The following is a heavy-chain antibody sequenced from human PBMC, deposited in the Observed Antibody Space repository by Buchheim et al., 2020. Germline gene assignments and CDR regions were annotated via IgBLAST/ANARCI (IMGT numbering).Heavy chain of an antibody. CDR1: GGSISSYY. CDR3: ARDIDY. CDR2: IYHSGST. V-gene: IGHV4-59*01. Sequence: QVQLQESGPGLVKPSETLSLTCTVSGGSISSYYWSWIRQPPGKGLEWIGYIYHSGSTNYIPSLKSRVTISIDTSKNQFSLKLSSVTAADTAVYYRARDIDYWGQGTL. J-gene: IGHJ4*01.